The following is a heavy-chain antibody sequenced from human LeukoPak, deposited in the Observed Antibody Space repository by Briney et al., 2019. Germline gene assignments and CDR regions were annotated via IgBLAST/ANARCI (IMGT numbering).Heavy chain of an antibody. J-gene: IGHJ5*02. D-gene: IGHD6-19*01. CDR2: IYYTGST. Sequence: PSETLSLTCTVSGGSVSSGSYYWSWIRQPPGKGLECIGYIYYTGSTNYNPSIKSRVTISVDTSKNQFSLKLTSVTAADTAVYYCVRAAAVRYNSGWYSNWFDPWGQGTLVTVSS. V-gene: IGHV4-61*01. CDR1: GGSVSSGSYY. CDR3: VRAAAVRYNSGWYSNWFDP.